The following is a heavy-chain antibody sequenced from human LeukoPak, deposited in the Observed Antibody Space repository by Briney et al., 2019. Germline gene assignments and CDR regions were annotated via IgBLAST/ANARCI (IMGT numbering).Heavy chain of an antibody. D-gene: IGHD6-13*01. J-gene: IGHJ4*02. CDR2: IYYSGST. CDR3: ARVGMYSSSWYIDY. Sequence: SETLSLTCTVSGGSISSYYWSWIRQPPGKGLEWIGYIYYSGSTSYNPSLKSRVTISVDTSKNQFSLKLSSVTAADTAVYYCARVGMYSSSWYIDYWGQGTLVTVSS. V-gene: IGHV4-59*01. CDR1: GGSISSYY.